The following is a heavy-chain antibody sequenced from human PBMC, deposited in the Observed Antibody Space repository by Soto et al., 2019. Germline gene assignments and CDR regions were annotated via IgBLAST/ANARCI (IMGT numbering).Heavy chain of an antibody. V-gene: IGHV5-10-1*01. D-gene: IGHD6-13*01. CDR3: ASHRTEYSSSWYRGGNWFDP. J-gene: IGHJ5*02. Sequence: GESLKISCKGSGYSFTSYWISWVRQMPGKGLEWMGRIDPSDSYTNYSPSFQGHVTISADKSISTAYLQWSSLKASDTAMYYCASHRTEYSSSWYRGGNWFDPWGQGTLVTVSS. CDR1: GYSFTSYW. CDR2: IDPSDSYT.